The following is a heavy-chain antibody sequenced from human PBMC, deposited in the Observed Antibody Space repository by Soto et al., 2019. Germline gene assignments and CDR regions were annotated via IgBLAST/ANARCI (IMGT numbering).Heavy chain of an antibody. V-gene: IGHV1-2*02. CDR2: IKPDSGDT. Sequence: RASVKVSCKASRYTFTSYDIFWVRQSPGQGLEWTGWIKPDSGDTHYAQNFQGRVTMTRDTSINTAYMELNNLVSDDTAVYYCARRSSTYLNEIIYDPWGQGTLVTVSS. CDR1: RYTFTSYD. J-gene: IGHJ5*02. CDR3: ARRSSTYLNEIIYDP. D-gene: IGHD2-2*01.